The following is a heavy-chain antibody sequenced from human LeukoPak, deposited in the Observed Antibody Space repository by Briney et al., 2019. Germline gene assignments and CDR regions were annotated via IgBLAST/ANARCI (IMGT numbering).Heavy chain of an antibody. D-gene: IGHD5-12*01. CDR3: ARERGYSGYDYFIDSPSDY. J-gene: IGHJ4*02. V-gene: IGHV3-48*03. Sequence: GGSLRLSCAASGFTFSSYEMNWVRQAPGKGLEWVSYISSSGSTIYNADSVKGRFTISRDNAKNSLYLQMNSLRAEDTAVYYRARERGYSGYDYFIDSPSDYWGQGTLVTVSS. CDR2: ISSSGSTI. CDR1: GFTFSSYE.